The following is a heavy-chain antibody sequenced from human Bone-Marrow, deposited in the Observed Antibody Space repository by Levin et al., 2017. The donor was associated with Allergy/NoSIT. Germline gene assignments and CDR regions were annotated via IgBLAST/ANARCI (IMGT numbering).Heavy chain of an antibody. J-gene: IGHJ4*02. CDR2: IYYRGST. CDR1: GGSISSSSYY. V-gene: IGHV4-39*07. Sequence: SETLSLTCTVSGGSISSSSYYWGWIRQPPGKGLEWIGSIYYRGSTYYNPSLKSRVTISVDTSKNQFSLKLSSVTAADTAVYYCARDLAMAFPTYYYDSSGPPEWGQGTLVTVSS. D-gene: IGHD3-22*01. CDR3: ARDLAMAFPTYYYDSSGPPE.